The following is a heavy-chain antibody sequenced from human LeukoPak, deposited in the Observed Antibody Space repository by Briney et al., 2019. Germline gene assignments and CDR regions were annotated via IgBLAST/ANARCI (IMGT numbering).Heavy chain of an antibody. CDR3: ARDFRFLDDY. CDR1: GFTFSSYW. D-gene: IGHD3-3*01. Sequence: GGSLRLSCAASGFTFSSYWMTWVRQAPGKWLEWVANIKQDGSEKYYVYSVKGRFTISRDNAKNSLYLQMNSLRAEDTAVYYCARDFRFLDDYWGQGTLVTVSS. CDR2: IKQDGSEK. V-gene: IGHV3-7*01. J-gene: IGHJ4*02.